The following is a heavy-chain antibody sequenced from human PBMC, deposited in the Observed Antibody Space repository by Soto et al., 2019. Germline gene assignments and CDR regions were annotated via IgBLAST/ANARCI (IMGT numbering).Heavy chain of an antibody. J-gene: IGHJ4*02. CDR2: INPSSGST. CDR3: AAWKSLVNDNFLSGPFDY. Sequence: ASVKVSCKASGYTFTSYFMHWVRQAPGQGLEWMGIINPSSGSTNYAQKFQGRVAMTRDTSTSTVYMELSSLRSEDTAVYYCAAWKSLVNDNFLSGPFDYWGQGTLVTVSS. CDR1: GYTFTSYF. V-gene: IGHV1-46*01. D-gene: IGHD3-3*01.